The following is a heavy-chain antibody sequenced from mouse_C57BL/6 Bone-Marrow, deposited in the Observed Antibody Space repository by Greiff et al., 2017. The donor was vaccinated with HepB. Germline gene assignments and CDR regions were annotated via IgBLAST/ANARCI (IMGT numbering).Heavy chain of an antibody. CDR2: INPSTGGT. CDR1: GYSFTGYY. Sequence: VHVKQSGPELVKPGASVKISCKASGYSFTGYYMNWVKQSPEKSLEWIGEINPSTGGTTYNQKFKAKATLTVDKSSSTAYMQLKSLTSEDSAVYYCARRCLDYWGQGTTLTVSS. V-gene: IGHV1-42*01. CDR3: ARRCLDY. J-gene: IGHJ2*01.